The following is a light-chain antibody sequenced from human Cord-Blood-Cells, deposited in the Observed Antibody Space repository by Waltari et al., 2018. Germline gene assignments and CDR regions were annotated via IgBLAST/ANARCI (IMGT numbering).Light chain of an antibody. CDR2: DVS. Sequence: QSALTQPRPVSGSPGPSVTISCTGTSSDVGGSNYVSWYQQHPGNAPKLMIYDVSKRPSGVPDRFSGSKSGNTASLTISGLQAEDEADYYCCSYAGSYTLVFGGGTKLTVL. J-gene: IGLJ2*01. CDR1: SSDVGGSNY. V-gene: IGLV2-11*01. CDR3: CSYAGSYTLV.